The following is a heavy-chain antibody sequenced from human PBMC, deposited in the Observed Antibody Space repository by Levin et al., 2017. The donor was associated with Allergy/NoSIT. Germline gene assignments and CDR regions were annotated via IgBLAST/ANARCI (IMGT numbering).Heavy chain of an antibody. J-gene: IGHJ6*02. CDR3: PRGLRVTSFFGMDV. Sequence: SETLSLTCVVNGRSFSGYYWTWIRQSPGKGLEWIGEISHIGVTNYNPSLKSRATISADTAKKEFLFNLTSVTAADAAPYYCPRGLRVTSFFGMDVWGQGTTVTVSS. CDR2: ISHIGVT. CDR1: GRSFSGYY. V-gene: IGHV4-34*01. D-gene: IGHD2-21*02.